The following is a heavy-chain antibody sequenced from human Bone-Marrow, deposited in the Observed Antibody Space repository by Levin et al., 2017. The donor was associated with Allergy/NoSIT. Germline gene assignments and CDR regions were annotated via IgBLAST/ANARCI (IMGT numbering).Heavy chain of an antibody. CDR1: GGSISSYY. J-gene: IGHJ5*02. D-gene: IGHD1-1*01. CDR2: IYYSGST. CDR3: ARDCTTGTTEVAPLFDP. Sequence: PSETLSLTCTVSGGSISSYYWSWIRQPPGKGLEWIGYIYYSGSTNYNPSLKSRVTISVDTSKNQFSLKLSSVTAADTAVYYCARDCTTGTTEVAPLFDPWGQGTLVTVSS. V-gene: IGHV4-59*01.